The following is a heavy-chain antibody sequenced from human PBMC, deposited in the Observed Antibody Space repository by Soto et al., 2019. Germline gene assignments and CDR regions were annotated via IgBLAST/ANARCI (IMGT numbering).Heavy chain of an antibody. V-gene: IGHV3-23*01. D-gene: IGHD2-2*01. J-gene: IGHJ6*02. CDR1: GFTFSSYA. Sequence: LRLSCAASGFTFSSYAMTWVRQAPGKGLEWVSAISDSGGSTYYAGSVKGRFTISRGNSKNTLYLLMNSLRDEDTAVYYCAKAATYCSSNSCLRPANPDVWGQGTTVTVSS. CDR3: AKAATYCSSNSCLRPANPDV. CDR2: ISDSGGST.